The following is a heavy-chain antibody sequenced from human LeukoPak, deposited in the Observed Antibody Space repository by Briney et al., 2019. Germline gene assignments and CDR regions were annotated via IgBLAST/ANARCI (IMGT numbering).Heavy chain of an antibody. J-gene: IGHJ6*02. CDR3: ASAGYSSGWNYYYYGMYV. CDR1: GGSISSCGYY. Sequence: SETLSLTCTVSGGSISSCGYYWSWIPQHPGKGLEWIRYIYYSGSTYYNPSLKSRATISVDTSKNQYSLKLRSVTAADTAVYYCASAGYSSGWNYYYYGMYVRGQGTTVTVSS. CDR2: IYYSGST. V-gene: IGHV4-31*03. D-gene: IGHD6-19*01.